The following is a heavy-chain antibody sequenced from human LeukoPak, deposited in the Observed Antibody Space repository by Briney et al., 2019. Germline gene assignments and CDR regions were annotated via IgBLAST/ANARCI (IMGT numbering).Heavy chain of an antibody. CDR1: GYTFTSYG. D-gene: IGHD3-22*01. CDR2: ISAYNGNT. J-gene: IGHJ3*02. Sequence: ASVKLSCKASGYTFTSYGISWVRQAPGQGLEWMGWISAYNGNTNYAQKLQGRVTMTTDTSTSTAYMELRSLRSDDTAVYYCARDRGITMIVVVTQVSDAFDIWGQGTMVTVSS. V-gene: IGHV1-18*01. CDR3: ARDRGITMIVVVTQVSDAFDI.